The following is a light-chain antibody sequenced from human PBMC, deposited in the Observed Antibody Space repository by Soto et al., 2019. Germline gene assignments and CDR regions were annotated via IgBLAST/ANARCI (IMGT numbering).Light chain of an antibody. V-gene: IGLV1-44*01. CDR3: AAWDHSLNGVV. J-gene: IGLJ2*01. CDR1: SSNIGSNN. CDR2: SNN. Sequence: QSVLTQPPSASGTPGQRVTISSSGSSSNIGSNNVNWYQQLPGTAPKLLIYSNNQRPLGVPDRFSGSKSGTSASLAISGLQSEDEADYYCAAWDHSLNGVVFGGGTKLTVL.